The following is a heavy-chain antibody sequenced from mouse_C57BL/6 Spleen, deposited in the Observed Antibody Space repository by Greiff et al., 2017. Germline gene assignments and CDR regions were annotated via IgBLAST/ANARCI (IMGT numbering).Heavy chain of an antibody. CDR1: GYTFTSYW. Sequence: LVESGTVLARPGASVKMSCKTSGYTFTSYWMHWVKQRPGQGLEWIGAIYPGNSDTSYNQKFKGKAKLTAVTSASTAYMELSSLTNEDSAVYYCTRSYGSSYDGFAYWGQGTLVTVSA. J-gene: IGHJ3*01. V-gene: IGHV1-5*01. CDR3: TRSYGSSYDGFAY. D-gene: IGHD1-1*01. CDR2: IYPGNSDT.